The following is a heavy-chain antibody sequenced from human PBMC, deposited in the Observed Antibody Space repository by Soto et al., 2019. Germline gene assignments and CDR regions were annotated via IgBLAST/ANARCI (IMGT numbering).Heavy chain of an antibody. Sequence: GGTLRLSCAASGFTFSTYWMHWARQAPGKGLVWVSRIKTDGSVTTYADSVKGRFTISRDNAKNTLYLQMNTLRAEDTAVYYCARDLGGSHDYWGRGTLVTVSS. CDR1: GFTFSTYW. CDR3: ARDLGGSHDY. V-gene: IGHV3-74*01. J-gene: IGHJ4*02. CDR2: IKTDGSVT. D-gene: IGHD3-16*01.